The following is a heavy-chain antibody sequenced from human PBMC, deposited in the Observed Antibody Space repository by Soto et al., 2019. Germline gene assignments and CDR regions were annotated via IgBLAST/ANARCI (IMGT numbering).Heavy chain of an antibody. V-gene: IGHV3-53*01. CDR1: GFTVSSNY. D-gene: IGHD2-2*01. Sequence: PGGSLRLSCAASGFTVSSNYMSWVRQAPGKGLEWVSVIYSGGSTYYADSVKGRFTISRDNSKNTLYLQMNSLRAEDTAVYYCAGYFSSTSCLASYYYGMDVWGQGTTVTVSS. CDR3: AGYFSSTSCLASYYYGMDV. CDR2: IYSGGST. J-gene: IGHJ6*02.